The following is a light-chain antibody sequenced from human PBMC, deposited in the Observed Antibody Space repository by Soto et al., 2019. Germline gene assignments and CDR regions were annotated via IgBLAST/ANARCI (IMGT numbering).Light chain of an antibody. CDR1: QSVSSY. CDR2: DAS. V-gene: IGKV3-11*01. J-gene: IGKJ3*01. Sequence: EIVLTQSPATLSLSPGERATLSCRASQSVSSYLAWYQQKPGQAPRLLIYDASNRATGIPVRFSGSGSGTDFTLTISSLEPEDFAVYYCQQRSNWPPITFGPGTKVDIK. CDR3: QQRSNWPPIT.